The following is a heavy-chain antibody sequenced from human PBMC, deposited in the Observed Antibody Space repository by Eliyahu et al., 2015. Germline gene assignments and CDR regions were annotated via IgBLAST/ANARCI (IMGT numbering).Heavy chain of an antibody. J-gene: IGHJ6*02. D-gene: IGHD3-16*01. V-gene: IGHV3-21*01. CDR2: ISSSSSYI. CDR3: ARAVGADYYYGMDV. CDR1: GFXFGSYS. Sequence: EVQLVESGGGLVKPGGSLRLSCAASGFXFGSYSMNWVRQAPGKGLEWVXSISSSSSYIYYADSVKGRFTISRDNAKNSLYLQMNSLRAEDTAVYYCARAVGADYYYGMDVWGQGTTVTVSS.